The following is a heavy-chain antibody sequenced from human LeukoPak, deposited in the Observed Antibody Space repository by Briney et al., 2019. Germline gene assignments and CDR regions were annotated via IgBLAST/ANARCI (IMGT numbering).Heavy chain of an antibody. V-gene: IGHV4-30-2*01. CDR2: IYHSGST. CDR3: ARDSPYDYYYGMDV. Sequence: SETLSLTCTVSGGSISSGGYYWSWIRQHPGKGLEWIGYIYHSGSTYYNPSLKSRVTISVDRSKNQFSLKLSSVTAADTAVYYCARDSPYDYYYGMDVWGQGTTVTVSS. J-gene: IGHJ6*02. CDR1: GGSISSGGYY.